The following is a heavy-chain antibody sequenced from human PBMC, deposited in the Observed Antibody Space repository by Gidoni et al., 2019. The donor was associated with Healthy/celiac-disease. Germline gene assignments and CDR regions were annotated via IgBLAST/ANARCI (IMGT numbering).Heavy chain of an antibody. D-gene: IGHD2-2*01. J-gene: IGHJ3*02. V-gene: IGHV1-69*01. CDR3: ARGIPSIGPGDIVVVPAAICCGGWDAFDI. CDR2: IIPIFGTA. Sequence: QVQLVQSGAEVKKPGSSVKVSCKASGGTFSSYAISWVRQAPGQGLEWMGGIIPIFGTANYAQKFQGRVTITADESTSTAYMELSSLRSEDTAVYYCARGIPSIGPGDIVVVPAAICCGGWDAFDIWGQGTMVTVSS. CDR1: GGTFSSYA.